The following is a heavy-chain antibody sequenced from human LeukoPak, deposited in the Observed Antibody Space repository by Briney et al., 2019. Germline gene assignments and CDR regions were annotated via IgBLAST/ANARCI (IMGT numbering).Heavy chain of an antibody. J-gene: IGHJ4*02. V-gene: IGHV3-7*04. CDR2: IKQDGSKK. CDR3: TRVGYIDEGIDY. CDR1: GFPFSSYW. Sequence: PGGSLGLSCVASGFPFSSYWMTWVRQAPGKGLEWVANIKQDGSKKSYVDSVKGRFTISRDNAKNSLYLQMNSLRAEDTAIYYCTRVGYIDEGIDYWGQGTLVTVSS. D-gene: IGHD5-24*01.